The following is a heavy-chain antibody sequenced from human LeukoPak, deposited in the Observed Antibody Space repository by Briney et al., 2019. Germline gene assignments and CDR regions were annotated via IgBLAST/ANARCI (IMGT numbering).Heavy chain of an antibody. CDR1: GGSISSYY. J-gene: IGHJ4*02. D-gene: IGHD6-13*01. CDR2: IYYSGST. CDR3: ARRPEMWDIAAADDY. Sequence: SETLSLTCTVSGGSISSYYWSWIRQPPGKGLEWIGYIYYSGSTNYNPPLKSRVTISVDTSKNQFSLKLSSVTAADTAVYYCARRPEMWDIAAADDYWGQGTLVTVSS. V-gene: IGHV4-59*08.